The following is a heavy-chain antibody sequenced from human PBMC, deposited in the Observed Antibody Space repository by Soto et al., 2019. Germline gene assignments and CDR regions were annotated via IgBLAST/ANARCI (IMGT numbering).Heavy chain of an antibody. CDR3: ARDEGFKVVAERLFDH. CDR2: VSGYNGNT. D-gene: IGHD2-15*01. J-gene: IGHJ4*02. CDR1: GCSLTTYA. V-gene: IGHV1-18*01. Sequence: ASVKVSCKASGCSLTTYAINWVRQAPGQGHEWMGWVSGYNGNTNYAKKFQGRVTLTTDTSTGTAYMELRSLRSGETAVYYCARDEGFKVVAERLFDHWGEGTLVTVSS.